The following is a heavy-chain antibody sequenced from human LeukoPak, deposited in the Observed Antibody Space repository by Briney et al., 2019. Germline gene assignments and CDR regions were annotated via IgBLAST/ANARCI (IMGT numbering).Heavy chain of an antibody. CDR2: IYYSGST. J-gene: IGHJ3*02. CDR1: GGSISSSSYY. V-gene: IGHV4-39*07. Sequence: SETLSLTCTVSGGSISSSSYYWGWIRQPPGKGLEWIGSIYYSGSTYYNPSLNSRVTISVNSSKNQFSLKLSSGTAADTAVYYCARLHGITIFGVVIGAFDIWGQGTMVTVSS. CDR3: ARLHGITIFGVVIGAFDI. D-gene: IGHD3-3*01.